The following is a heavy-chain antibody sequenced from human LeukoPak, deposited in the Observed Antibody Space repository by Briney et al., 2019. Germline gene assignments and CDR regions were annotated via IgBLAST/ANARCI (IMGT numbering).Heavy chain of an antibody. D-gene: IGHD3-22*01. Sequence: ASVKVSCKASGYTFTSYYMHWVRQAPGQGLEWMGIINPSGGSTSYTQKFQGRVTMTRDTSTSTVYMELSSLRPEDTAVYYCARFHYYYDSSGWGQGTLVTVSS. CDR2: INPSGGST. J-gene: IGHJ4*02. CDR1: GYTFTSYY. CDR3: ARFHYYYDSSG. V-gene: IGHV1-46*01.